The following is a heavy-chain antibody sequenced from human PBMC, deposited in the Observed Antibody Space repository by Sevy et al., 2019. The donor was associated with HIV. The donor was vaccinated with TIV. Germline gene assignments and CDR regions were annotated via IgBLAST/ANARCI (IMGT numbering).Heavy chain of an antibody. D-gene: IGHD6-13*01. CDR1: GFTFSSYG. CDR2: IWYDGSNK. J-gene: IGHJ4*02. CDR3: ASEEIAAAGPGGFDY. Sequence: GGSLRLSCAASGFTFSSYGMHWVRQAPGTGLEWVAVIWYDGSNKYYADSVKGRFTISRDNSKNTLYLQMNSLRAEDTAVYYCASEEIAAAGPGGFDYWGQGTLVTVSS. V-gene: IGHV3-33*01.